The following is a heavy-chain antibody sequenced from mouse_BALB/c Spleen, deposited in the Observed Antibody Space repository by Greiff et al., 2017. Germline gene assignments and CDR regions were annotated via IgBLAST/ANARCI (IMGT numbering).Heavy chain of an antibody. Sequence: EVQLQQSGPELVKPGASVKISCKASGYSFTGYYMHWVKQSHVKSLEWIGRINPYNGATSYNQNFKDKASLTVDKSSSTAYMELHSLTSEDSAVYYCARTGITTFAYWGQGTLVTVSA. CDR3: ARTGITTFAY. D-gene: IGHD2-4*01. CDR2: INPYNGAT. J-gene: IGHJ3*01. V-gene: IGHV1-31*01. CDR1: GYSFTGYY.